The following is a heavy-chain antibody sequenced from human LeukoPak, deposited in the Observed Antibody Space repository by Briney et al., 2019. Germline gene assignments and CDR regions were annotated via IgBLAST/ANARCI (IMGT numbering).Heavy chain of an antibody. J-gene: IGHJ3*02. Sequence: PSETLSLTCTVSGGSISSYYWSWIRQPPGKGLEWIGEIYHSGSTYYNPSLKSRVTISVDKSKNQFSLKLSSVTAADTAVYYCARRILSGYDDAFDIWGQGTMVTVSS. CDR3: ARRILSGYDDAFDI. V-gene: IGHV4-59*08. D-gene: IGHD3-3*01. CDR2: IYHSGST. CDR1: GGSISSYY.